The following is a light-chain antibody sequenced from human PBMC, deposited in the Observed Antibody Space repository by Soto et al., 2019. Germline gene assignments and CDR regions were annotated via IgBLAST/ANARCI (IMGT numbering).Light chain of an antibody. Sequence: VMTQAPATLSVSPGERATLSCRASQTINNNVAWYQLKDGQVPRLXIYGASTRETDIPARFSGSGAGTECTLTISSLQSEDVEEDHCQQYNNWPQTFGQGTKVDIK. CDR3: QQYNNWPQT. J-gene: IGKJ1*01. V-gene: IGKV3-15*01. CDR1: QTINNN. CDR2: GAS.